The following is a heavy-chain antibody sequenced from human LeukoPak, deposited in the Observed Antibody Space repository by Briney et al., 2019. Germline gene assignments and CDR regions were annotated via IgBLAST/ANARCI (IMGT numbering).Heavy chain of an antibody. V-gene: IGHV4-30-2*01. Sequence: SETLSLTCAVSGGSISSGGYSWSWIRQPPGKGLEWIVYIYHSGSTYYNPSLKSRVTISVDRSKNQFSLKLSSVTAADTAVYYCARDGYCSGGSCYWAAFDIWGQGTMVTVSS. J-gene: IGHJ3*02. CDR3: ARDGYCSGGSCYWAAFDI. D-gene: IGHD2-15*01. CDR2: IYHSGST. CDR1: GGSISSGGYS.